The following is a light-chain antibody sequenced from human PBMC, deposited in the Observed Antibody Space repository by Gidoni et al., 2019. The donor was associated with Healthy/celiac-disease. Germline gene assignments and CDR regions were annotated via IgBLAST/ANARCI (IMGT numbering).Light chain of an antibody. CDR3: QQSYSTPRT. CDR1: QSISSY. J-gene: IGKJ2*01. V-gene: IGKV1-39*01. CDR2: AAS. Sequence: DIMMTQPPSPLLASVGDRVTITCRASQSISSYLNWYQQKPGKAPKLLTYAASSLQSGVPSRFSGSGYGTDFTLTISSLQPEDFATYYCQQSYSTPRTFGQGTKLEIK.